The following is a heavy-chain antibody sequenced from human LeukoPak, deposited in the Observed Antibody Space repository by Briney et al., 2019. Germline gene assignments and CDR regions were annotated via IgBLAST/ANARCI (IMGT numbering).Heavy chain of an antibody. CDR2: IHPSDFDP. D-gene: IGHD3-22*01. V-gene: IGHV5-51*01. Sequence: GESLKISCKGSGYSFITYWIGWVRQMSGKGLEWVAMIHPSDFDPRYSPSFQGQVTISADKSINTAYLQWSSLKASDTAMYYCATGWRGTYYDPAHYWGQGTLVTVSS. J-gene: IGHJ4*02. CDR1: GYSFITYW. CDR3: ATGWRGTYYDPAHY.